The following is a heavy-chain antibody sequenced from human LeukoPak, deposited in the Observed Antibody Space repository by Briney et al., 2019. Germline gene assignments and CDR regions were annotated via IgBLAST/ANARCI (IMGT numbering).Heavy chain of an antibody. V-gene: IGHV1-18*01. Sequence: GASVKVSCKASGYTFNTYGITWVRQAPGQGLEWMGWIGGYNGKTKYAQKLQDRVTMTTDTSTTIAYMELRSLRSDDTAVYYCCRGSYYDYWGQGTLVTVSS. D-gene: IGHD1-26*01. CDR1: GYTFNTYG. CDR3: CRGSYYDY. CDR2: IGGYNGKT. J-gene: IGHJ4*02.